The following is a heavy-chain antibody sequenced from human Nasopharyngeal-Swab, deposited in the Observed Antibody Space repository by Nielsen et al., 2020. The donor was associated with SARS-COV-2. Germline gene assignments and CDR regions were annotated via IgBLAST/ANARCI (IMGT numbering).Heavy chain of an antibody. D-gene: IGHD4-11*01. CDR2: IYYSGST. J-gene: IGHJ6*02. V-gene: IGHV4-61*01. CDR1: GGSVSSGSYY. CDR3: ARDASNYGDYYYYYGMDV. Sequence: SCTVSGGSVSSGSYYWSWIRQPPGKGLEWIGYIYYSGSTNYNPSLKSRVTISVDTSKNQFSLKLSSVTAADTAVYYCARDASNYGDYYYYYGMDVWGQGTTVTVSS.